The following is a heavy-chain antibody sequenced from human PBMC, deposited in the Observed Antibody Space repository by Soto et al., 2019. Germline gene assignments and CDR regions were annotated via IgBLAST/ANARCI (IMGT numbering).Heavy chain of an antibody. CDR1: GFTFSSYG. CDR3: ARDGVVASYYYYYGMDV. V-gene: IGHV3-33*01. J-gene: IGHJ6*02. Sequence: GGSLRLSCAASGFTFSSYGMHWVRQAPGKGLEWVAVIWYDGSNKYYADSVKGRFTISRDNSKNTLYLQMNSLRAEDTAVYYCARDGVVASYYYYYGMDVWGQGTTVTVSS. CDR2: IWYDGSNK. D-gene: IGHD2-21*01.